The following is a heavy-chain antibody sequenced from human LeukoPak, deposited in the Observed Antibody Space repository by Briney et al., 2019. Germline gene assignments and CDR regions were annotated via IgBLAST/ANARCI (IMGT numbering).Heavy chain of an antibody. CDR2: ISWNSGSI. CDR1: GFTFDDYA. V-gene: IGHV3-9*03. CDR3: AKTPSPYYYDSSLGPFDY. D-gene: IGHD3-22*01. Sequence: GGSLRLSCAASGFTFDDYAMHWVRQAPGKGLEWVSGISWNSGSIGYADSVKGRFTISRDNAKNSLYLQMNSLRAEDMALYYCAKTPSPYYYDSSLGPFDYWGQGTLVTVSS. J-gene: IGHJ4*02.